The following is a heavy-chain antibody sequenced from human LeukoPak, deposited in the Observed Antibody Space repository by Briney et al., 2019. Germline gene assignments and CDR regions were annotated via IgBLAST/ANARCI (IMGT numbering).Heavy chain of an antibody. V-gene: IGHV3-30-3*01. D-gene: IGHD2-21*01. CDR1: GFTLSSYW. J-gene: IGHJ4*02. CDR3: ASLMSIAAQGPLTC. CDR2: ISFDGSSK. Sequence: GGSLRLSCAASGFTLSSYWMSWVRQAPGKGLEWVAGISFDGSSKYYADSVKGRFTISRDNSRKTVHLQMNSLRIEDTAVYYCASLMSIAAQGPLTCWGQGTLATVSS.